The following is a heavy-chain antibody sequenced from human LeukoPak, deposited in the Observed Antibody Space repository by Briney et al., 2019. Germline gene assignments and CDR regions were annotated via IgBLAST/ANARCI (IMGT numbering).Heavy chain of an antibody. CDR1: GLSLSGFW. D-gene: IGHD3-16*01. V-gene: IGHV3-7*01. Sequence: PGGSLRLSCEVSGLSLSGFWMSGVRQAPGKGLEWVANINENGGEKYYVDSVKGRFTISRDNAKNSMYLQMNSLRVEDTAVYYCASGGHLDYWGQGTLVTVSS. J-gene: IGHJ4*02. CDR2: INENGGEK. CDR3: ASGGHLDY.